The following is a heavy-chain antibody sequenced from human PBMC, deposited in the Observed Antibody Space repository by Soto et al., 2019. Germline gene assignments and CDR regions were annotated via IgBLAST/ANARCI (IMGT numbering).Heavy chain of an antibody. CDR2: MNPNSGNT. CDR1: GYTFTSYD. J-gene: IGHJ6*02. Sequence: QVQLVQSVAEVKKPGASVKVSCKASGYTFTSYDVNWVRQATGQGLEWMGWMNPNSGNTAYAQKLQSRVTMTRNTSISTGDLELSSLRSEDTAVYYCARWPDGSYYYGMDVWGQGTTVTVSS. V-gene: IGHV1-8*01. CDR3: ARWPDGSYYYGMDV. D-gene: IGHD2-2*03.